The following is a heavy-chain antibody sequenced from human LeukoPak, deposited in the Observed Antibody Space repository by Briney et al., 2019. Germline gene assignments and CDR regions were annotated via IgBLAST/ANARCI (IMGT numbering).Heavy chain of an antibody. CDR1: GYTLTSYD. V-gene: IGHV1-8*01. CDR2: MNPNSGNT. Sequence: ASVKVSCKASGYTLTSYDINWVRQATGQGLEWMGWMNPNSGNTGYAQKFQGRVTMTRNTSISTAYMELSSLRSEDTAVYYCARGRGEGEGGVVTFDYWGQGTLVTVSS. D-gene: IGHD4-23*01. J-gene: IGHJ4*02. CDR3: ARGRGEGEGGVVTFDY.